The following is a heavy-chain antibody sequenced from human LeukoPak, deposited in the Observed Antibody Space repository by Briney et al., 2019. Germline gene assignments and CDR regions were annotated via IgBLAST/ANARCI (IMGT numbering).Heavy chain of an antibody. J-gene: IGHJ6*03. CDR1: GYTFTIYG. Sequence: ASVKVSCKASGYTFTIYGISWVRQAPGQGREWMGWISAYNGNTNYAQKLQGRVTMTTDTSTSTAYMELRSLRSDDTAVYYCARVYYDILTGYYDYYYYYMDVWGKGTTVTISS. D-gene: IGHD3-9*01. CDR2: ISAYNGNT. V-gene: IGHV1-18*01. CDR3: ARVYYDILTGYYDYYYYYMDV.